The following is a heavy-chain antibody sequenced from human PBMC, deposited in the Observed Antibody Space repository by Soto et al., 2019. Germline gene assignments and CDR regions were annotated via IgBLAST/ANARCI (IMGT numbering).Heavy chain of an antibody. Sequence: EASVKVSCKASGGTVSSYAISWVRQAPGQGLEWMGGIIPIFGTANYAQKFQGRVTITADESTSTAYMELSSLRPEDTAVYYCARAPYSSSSGNWFAPWGKGTLVTVSS. CDR2: IIPIFGTA. CDR3: ARAPYSSSSGNWFAP. V-gene: IGHV1-69*13. D-gene: IGHD6-6*01. CDR1: GGTVSSYA. J-gene: IGHJ5*02.